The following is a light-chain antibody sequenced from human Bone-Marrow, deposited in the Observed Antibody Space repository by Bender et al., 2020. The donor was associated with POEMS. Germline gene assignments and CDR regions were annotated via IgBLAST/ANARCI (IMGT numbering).Light chain of an antibody. Sequence: QSALTQPRSVSGSPGQSVTLSCTGTISDVGGYNYVSWYQQHPGKAPKLMIYEVSKRPSGVPDRFSGSKSGNTASLTVSGLQAEEEADYYCSSYAGDTFVVFGGGTKLTVL. CDR2: EVS. V-gene: IGLV2-8*01. CDR3: SSYAGDTFVV. CDR1: ISDVGGYNY. J-gene: IGLJ2*01.